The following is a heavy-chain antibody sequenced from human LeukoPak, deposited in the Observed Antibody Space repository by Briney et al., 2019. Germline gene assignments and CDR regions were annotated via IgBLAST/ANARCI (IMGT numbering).Heavy chain of an antibody. CDR1: GFTFSSYE. CDR3: AREFCSGGRCSDAFDI. Sequence: GGSLRLSCAASGFTFSSYEMNWVRQAPGKGLEWVSYISTSGSTIYYADSVKGRFTLSRDNAKNSLYLQMNSLRAEDTAVYYCAREFCSGGRCSDAFDIWGQRTMVTVSS. CDR2: ISTSGSTI. V-gene: IGHV3-48*03. J-gene: IGHJ3*02. D-gene: IGHD2-15*01.